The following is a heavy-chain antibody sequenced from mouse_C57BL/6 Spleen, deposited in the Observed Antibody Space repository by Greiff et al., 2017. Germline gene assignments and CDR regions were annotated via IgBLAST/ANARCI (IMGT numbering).Heavy chain of an antibody. V-gene: IGHV1-81*01. D-gene: IGHD2-5*01. CDR2: IYPRSGNT. Sequence: QVQLKQSGAELARPGASVKLSCKASGYTFTSYGISWVKQRTGQGLEWIGEIYPRSGNTYYNEKFKGKATLTADKSSSTAYMELRSLTSEDSAVYFCPRSHSNLYAMDYWGQGTSVTVSS. J-gene: IGHJ4*01. CDR3: PRSHSNLYAMDY. CDR1: GYTFTSYG.